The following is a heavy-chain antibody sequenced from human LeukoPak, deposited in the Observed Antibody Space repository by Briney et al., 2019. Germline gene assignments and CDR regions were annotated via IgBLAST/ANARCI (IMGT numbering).Heavy chain of an antibody. CDR3: ARDQEGTDY. J-gene: IGHJ4*02. V-gene: IGHV4-39*07. Sequence: SETLSLTCTVSGGSISSSSYYWGWIRQPLGKGLEWIGSIYYSGSTYYNPSLKSRVTISVDTSKNQFSLKLSSVTAADTAVYYCARDQEGTDYWGQGTLVTVSS. CDR1: GGSISSSSYY. CDR2: IYYSGST.